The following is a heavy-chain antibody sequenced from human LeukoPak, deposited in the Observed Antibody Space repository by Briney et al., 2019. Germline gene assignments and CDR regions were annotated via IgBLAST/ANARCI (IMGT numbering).Heavy chain of an antibody. CDR1: GFTFSSYT. CDR3: ARDPIQGFGELMDYFDY. D-gene: IGHD3-10*01. CDR2: ISGSGGST. V-gene: IGHV3-21*01. Sequence: GGSLRLSCAASGFTFSSYTMHWVRQAPGKGLEWVSAISGSGGSTYYADSVKGRFTISRDNAKNSLYLQMNSLRAEDTAVYYCARDPIQGFGELMDYFDYWGQGTLVTVSS. J-gene: IGHJ4*02.